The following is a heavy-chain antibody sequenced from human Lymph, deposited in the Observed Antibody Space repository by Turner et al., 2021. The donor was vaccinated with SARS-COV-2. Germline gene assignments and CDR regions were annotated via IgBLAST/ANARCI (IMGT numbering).Heavy chain of an antibody. D-gene: IGHD1-26*01. Sequence: QVQLGQSGAGETKLGRSGHVSSTAPARTFSSYAINWVRQAPVQGLEWMGRIIPILSKANCARKSQGSVTITADKSTSKAYMELSSLRSEDTAVYYCARGRLDSYSGSYYSWFDPWGQGTLVTVSS. CDR3: ARGRLDSYSGSYYSWFDP. V-gene: IGHV1-69*04. CDR1: ARTFSSYA. J-gene: IGHJ5*02. CDR2: IIPILSKA.